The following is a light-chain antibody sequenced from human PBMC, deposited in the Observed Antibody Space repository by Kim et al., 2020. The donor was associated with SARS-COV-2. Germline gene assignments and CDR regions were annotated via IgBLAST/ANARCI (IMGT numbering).Light chain of an antibody. Sequence: SESPGKTASVTCSGDKLGDKFVCWYQQKPGQSPVRVIYEDSRQPSGLPERFLGSNSGNTATLTISGTQAMDEADYYCQAWDSSTGVFGGGTQLTVL. CDR1: KLGDKF. CDR3: QAWDSSTGV. J-gene: IGLJ3*02. V-gene: IGLV3-1*01. CDR2: EDS.